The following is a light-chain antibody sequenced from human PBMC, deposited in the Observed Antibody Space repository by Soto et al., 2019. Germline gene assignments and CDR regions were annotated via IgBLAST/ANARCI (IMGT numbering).Light chain of an antibody. Sequence: EIVMTQSPATLSVSPGERATLSCRASQSVSSNLAWYQQKPGQDPRLLIYGASTRATGIPARFSGSGSGTEFTLTISTLQSGDFAVYYCQQYNNWPRTFGQGTKVEIK. CDR1: QSVSSN. V-gene: IGKV3-15*01. J-gene: IGKJ1*01. CDR3: QQYNNWPRT. CDR2: GAS.